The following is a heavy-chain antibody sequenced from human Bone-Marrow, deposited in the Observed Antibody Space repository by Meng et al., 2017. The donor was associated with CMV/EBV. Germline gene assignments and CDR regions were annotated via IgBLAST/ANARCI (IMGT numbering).Heavy chain of an antibody. Sequence: SVKVSCKASGYTFNNYGVTWVRQAPGQGLEWMAWISTDSGNTNYAPRFQGRVTLTTDTSTTTAYMELRSLRSDDTAVYYCARDSRAYCRTTSCSPYYFDHWGQGTLVTVFS. J-gene: IGHJ4*02. D-gene: IGHD2-2*01. V-gene: IGHV1-18*01. CDR3: ARDSRAYCRTTSCSPYYFDH. CDR2: ISTDSGNT. CDR1: GYTFNNYG.